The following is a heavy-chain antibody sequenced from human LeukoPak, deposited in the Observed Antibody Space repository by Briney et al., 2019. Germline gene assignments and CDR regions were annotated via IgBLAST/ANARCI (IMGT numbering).Heavy chain of an antibody. CDR3: AGGRGWGTFDI. CDR2: IGTAGDT. Sequence: GGSLRLSCAASGFTFSSYDMHWVRQGTGKGLEWVSAIGTAGDTYYPGSVKGRFTTSRENAKNSLYLQMNSLRVGDTAVYYCAGGRGWGTFDIWGQGTMVTVSS. D-gene: IGHD3-10*01. V-gene: IGHV3-13*04. CDR1: GFTFSSYD. J-gene: IGHJ3*02.